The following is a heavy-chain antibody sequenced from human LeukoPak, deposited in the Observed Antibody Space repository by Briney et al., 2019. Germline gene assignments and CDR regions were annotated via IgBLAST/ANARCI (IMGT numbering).Heavy chain of an antibody. CDR3: ARGIFHVDIVATSDSVWFDP. CDR2: INPSGGST. Sequence: ASVKVSCKASGYTFTSYYMHWVRQAPGQGLEWMGIINPSGGSTSYAQKFQGRVTMTRDMSTSTVYMELSSLRSEDTAVYYCARGIFHVDIVATSDSVWFDPWGQGTLVTVSS. CDR1: GYTFTSYY. V-gene: IGHV1-46*01. J-gene: IGHJ5*02. D-gene: IGHD5-12*01.